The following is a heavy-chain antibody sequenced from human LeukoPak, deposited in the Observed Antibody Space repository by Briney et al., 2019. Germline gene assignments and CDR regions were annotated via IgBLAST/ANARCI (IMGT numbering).Heavy chain of an antibody. J-gene: IGHJ3*01. Sequence: QAGGSLRLSCGVSGFTFNSYWIHWVRQTPGKGLESVSSIDFDGSDTRYADSVTGRFTISRDNAKNTLYLQMNSLRAEDTAVYYCARDPRTAFDVWGQGTMVTVSS. CDR3: ARDPRTAFDV. V-gene: IGHV3-74*01. CDR1: GFTFNSYW. CDR2: IDFDGSDT.